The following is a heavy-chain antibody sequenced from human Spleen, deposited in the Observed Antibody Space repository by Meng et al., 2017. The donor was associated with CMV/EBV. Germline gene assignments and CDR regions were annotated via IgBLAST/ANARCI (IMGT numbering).Heavy chain of an antibody. V-gene: IGHV3-48*04. CDR1: GFTFSHYS. CDR2: ISSDSNTL. D-gene: IGHD1-1*01. J-gene: IGHJ4*02. Sequence: GESLKISCAASGFTFSHYSMNWVRQAPGKGLEWVSYISSDSNTLYYGDSVKGRFNISRDNAKNLLYLQMNSLRAEDTAVYYCARVKLYNVGAIDYWGQGTLVTVSS. CDR3: ARVKLYNVGAIDY.